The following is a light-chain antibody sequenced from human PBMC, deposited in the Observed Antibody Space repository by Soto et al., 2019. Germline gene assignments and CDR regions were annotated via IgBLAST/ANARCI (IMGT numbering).Light chain of an antibody. CDR2: ATF. V-gene: IGKV3-15*01. Sequence: EIVMTQSPATLSVSPGERATVSCRASQSINNKLAWYQQKPGQAPRLLFYATFTRATGLPARFSGGGSGTEFTLTISSLQSEDVAVYYCQQYDSWPLTFGGGTKVAIK. J-gene: IGKJ4*01. CDR3: QQYDSWPLT. CDR1: QSINNK.